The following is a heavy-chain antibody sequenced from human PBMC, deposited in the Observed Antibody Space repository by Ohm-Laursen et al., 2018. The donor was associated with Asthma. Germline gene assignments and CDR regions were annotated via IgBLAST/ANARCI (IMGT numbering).Heavy chain of an antibody. CDR3: ARGYSDY. CDR2: ISYSGAP. Sequence: GTLSLTCTVSGDPISDTYTWGWVRQPPGKGLEYIGTISYSGAPYDNPSLRSRVTISVDTSKNQFSLKVSSVTAADTAVYYCARGYSDYWGQGTLVTVSS. CDR1: GDPISDTYT. J-gene: IGHJ4*02. V-gene: IGHV4-39*02.